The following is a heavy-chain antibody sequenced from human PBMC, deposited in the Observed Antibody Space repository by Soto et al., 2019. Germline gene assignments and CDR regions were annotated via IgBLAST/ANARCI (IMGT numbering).Heavy chain of an antibody. J-gene: IGHJ3*02. V-gene: IGHV1-69*12. D-gene: IGHD6-13*01. Sequence: QVQLVQSGAEVKKPGSSVKVSCKASGGTFSNHAINWVRQAPGQGLEWMGRIIPIFTTTDYAQRFQGRVTITADESTITAYMELSSLKHDDTAVYYCAREVAADGTFREDVFAIWGKGTMVTVSS. CDR2: IIPIFTTT. CDR3: AREVAADGTFREDVFAI. CDR1: GGTFSNHA.